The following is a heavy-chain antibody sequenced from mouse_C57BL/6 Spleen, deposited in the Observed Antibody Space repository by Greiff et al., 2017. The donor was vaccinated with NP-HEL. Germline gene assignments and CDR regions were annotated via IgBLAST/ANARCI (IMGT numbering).Heavy chain of an antibody. D-gene: IGHD2-9*01. CDR1: GFSLTSYG. V-gene: IGHV2-2*01. J-gene: IGHJ4*01. CDR3: ARPSYGYDGGYAMDY. Sequence: QVQLQQSGPGLVQPSQSLSITCTVSGFSLTSYGVHWVRQSPGKGLEWLGVIWSGGSTDYNAAFISRLSISKDNSKSQVFFKMNSLQADDTAIYYCARPSYGYDGGYAMDYWGQGTSVTVSS. CDR2: IWSGGST.